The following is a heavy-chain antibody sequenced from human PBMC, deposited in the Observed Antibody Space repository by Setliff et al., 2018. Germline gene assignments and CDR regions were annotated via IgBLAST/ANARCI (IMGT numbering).Heavy chain of an antibody. CDR2: IYTSGST. J-gene: IGHJ4*02. Sequence: PSETLSLTCTVSGGSISSGSYYWSWIRQPAGKGLEWIGHIYTSGSTDYNPSLRSRVSISVDTSKNQLSLRLTSVTAADTAVYYCAREYYYARSRNFDYWGQGTLVTVSS. CDR1: GGSISSGSYY. D-gene: IGHD3-22*01. V-gene: IGHV4-61*09. CDR3: AREYYYARSRNFDY.